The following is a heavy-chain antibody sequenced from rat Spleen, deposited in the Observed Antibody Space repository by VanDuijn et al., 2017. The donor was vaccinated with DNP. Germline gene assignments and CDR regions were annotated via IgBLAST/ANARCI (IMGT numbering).Heavy chain of an antibody. Sequence: QVQLKESGPGLVQPSQTLSLTCTVSGFSLTSYTVSWVRQPPGKGLEWIAAISSGGSTYYNSALKSRLSISRDTSKSQVFLKMKSLQTEDTAMYFCARNNYFDYWGQGVMVTVSS. J-gene: IGHJ2*01. V-gene: IGHV2-6*01. CDR3: ARNNYFDY. CDR2: ISSGGST. CDR1: GFSLTSYT.